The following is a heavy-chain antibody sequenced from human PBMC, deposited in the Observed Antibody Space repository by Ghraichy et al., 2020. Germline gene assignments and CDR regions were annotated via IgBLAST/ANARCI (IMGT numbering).Heavy chain of an antibody. V-gene: IGHV3-15*01. CDR2: IKSKTDGETT. CDR3: TTGALGYCPNGVCSWNAFDI. J-gene: IGHJ3*02. D-gene: IGHD2-8*01. Sequence: GGSLRLSCAASGFTFSNAWMSWVRQAPGKGLEWVGRIKSKTDGETTDYAAPVKGRFTISRDDLKNTVYLQMNSLKTEDTAVYYCTTGALGYCPNGVCSWNAFDIWGQGTMVTVSS. CDR1: GFTFSNAW.